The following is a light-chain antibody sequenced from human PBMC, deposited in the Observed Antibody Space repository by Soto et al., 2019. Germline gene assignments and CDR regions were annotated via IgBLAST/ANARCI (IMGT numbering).Light chain of an antibody. CDR3: QKYNGAPPEA. J-gene: IGKJ3*01. CDR1: QGISNY. CDR2: AAS. Sequence: DIQMTQSPSSLSASVGDRVTITCRASQGISNYLAWYQQKPGKVPKLLIYAASTLQSGVPSRFSGSGSGTDFTLTISSLQPEDIVTYYCQKYNGAPPEAFGPGTRVDL. V-gene: IGKV1-27*01.